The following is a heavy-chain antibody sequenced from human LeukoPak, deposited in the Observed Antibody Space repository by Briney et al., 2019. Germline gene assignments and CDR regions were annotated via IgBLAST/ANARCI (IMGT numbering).Heavy chain of an antibody. CDR3: ARAGGASDSSGWYVFDY. Sequence: ASVTVSCKASGYTFTGYYIHWVRQAPRQGLEWMGWINPNSGGTNYAQMFQGWVTMTRDTSISTAYMELSRLRSDDTAVYYCARAGGASDSSGWYVFDYWGQGTLVTVSS. CDR2: INPNSGGT. D-gene: IGHD6-19*01. V-gene: IGHV1-2*04. CDR1: GYTFTGYY. J-gene: IGHJ4*02.